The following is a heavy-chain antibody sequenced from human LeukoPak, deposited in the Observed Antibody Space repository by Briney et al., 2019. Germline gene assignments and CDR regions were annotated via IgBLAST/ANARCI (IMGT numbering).Heavy chain of an antibody. CDR2: IIPIFGTA. D-gene: IGHD4-17*01. Sequence: GSSVKVSCKASGGTFSSYAISWVRQAPGQGLEWMGGIIPIFGTANYAQKLQGKVTITADKSTSTAYMELSSLRSEDTAVYYCARPTFYGDYLTAFDIWGQGTMVTVSS. V-gene: IGHV1-69*06. J-gene: IGHJ3*02. CDR1: GGTFSSYA. CDR3: ARPTFYGDYLTAFDI.